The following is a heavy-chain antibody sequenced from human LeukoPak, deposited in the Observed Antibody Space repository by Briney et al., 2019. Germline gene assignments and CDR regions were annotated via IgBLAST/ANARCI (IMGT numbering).Heavy chain of an antibody. CDR2: INHSGST. CDR1: GGSFSGYH. CDR3: ARVLFWSGYFFDY. V-gene: IGHV4-34*09. Sequence: SETLSLTCAVYGGSFSGYHWSWIRQPPGKGLEWIGEINHSGSTNYNPSLKSRVTISVDTSKNQFSLKLSSVTAADTAVYYCARVLFWSGYFFDYWGQGTLVTVSS. J-gene: IGHJ4*02. D-gene: IGHD3-3*01.